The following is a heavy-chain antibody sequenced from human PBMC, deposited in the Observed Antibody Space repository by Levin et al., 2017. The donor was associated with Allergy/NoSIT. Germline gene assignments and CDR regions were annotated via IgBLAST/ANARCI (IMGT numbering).Heavy chain of an antibody. CDR3: ARNAHFGRLCDY. Sequence: PSETLSLTCTVSGGSISSSSYHWGWLRQPPGTGLEWIGSIYYSGITYYNPSLKSRFTISVATSKNQFSLKPSSVTAADTAVYYCARNAHFGRLCDYWGQGTLVTVSS. CDR2: IYYSGIT. V-gene: IGHV4-39*01. D-gene: IGHD2-21*01. CDR1: GGSISSSSYH. J-gene: IGHJ4*02.